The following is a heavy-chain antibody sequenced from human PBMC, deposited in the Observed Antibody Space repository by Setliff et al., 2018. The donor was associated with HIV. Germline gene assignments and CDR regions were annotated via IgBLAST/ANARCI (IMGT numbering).Heavy chain of an antibody. CDR1: GGSITRDY. CDR2: IYHSGSA. V-gene: IGHV4-59*01. CDR3: VRDFKYGSWSYYYYMDV. J-gene: IGHJ6*03. D-gene: IGHD3-10*01. Sequence: PSETLSLTCTVSGGSITRDYWSWIRQPPRKRLEWIGYIYHSGSAKYNPSLKSRVTMSVDTSKKQFSLTLRSVTAADTAVYYCVRDFKYGSWSYYYYMDVWGKGTTVTVSS.